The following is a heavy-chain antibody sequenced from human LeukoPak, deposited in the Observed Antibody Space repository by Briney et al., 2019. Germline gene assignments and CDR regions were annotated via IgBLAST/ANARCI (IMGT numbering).Heavy chain of an antibody. CDR1: GGSISSSY. J-gene: IGHJ6*02. CDR3: ARDGGYCSSTSCYGYYYYGMDV. CDR2: IYTSGST. Sequence: PSQTLSLTLTVSGGSISSSYWSWIRQPAGKGLEWIGRIYTSGSTNYNPSLKSRVTMSVDTSKNQFSLKLSSVTAADTAVYYCARDGGYCSSTSCYGYYYYGMDVWGQGTTVTVSS. V-gene: IGHV4-4*07. D-gene: IGHD2-2*01.